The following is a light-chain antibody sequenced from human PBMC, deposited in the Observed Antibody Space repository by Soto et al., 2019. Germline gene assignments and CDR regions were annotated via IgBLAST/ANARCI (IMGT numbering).Light chain of an antibody. CDR3: AAWDDSLNGVV. CDR1: LSNIGGNT. J-gene: IGLJ2*01. CDR2: TNN. Sequence: QSVLTQPPSASGTPGQRVTISCSGSLSNIGGNTVNWYQQLPGTAPKLLMYTNNQRPSGVPDRFSGSKSGTSASLAISGLQSEDEADYYCAAWDDSLNGVVFGGGTKVTGL. V-gene: IGLV1-44*01.